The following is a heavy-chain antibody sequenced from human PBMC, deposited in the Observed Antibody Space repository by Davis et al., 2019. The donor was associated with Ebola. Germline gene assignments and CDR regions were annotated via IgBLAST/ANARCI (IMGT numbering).Heavy chain of an antibody. CDR2: ISGSGGST. J-gene: IGHJ4*02. D-gene: IGHD2-2*01. Sequence: GESLKISCAASGFTFSSYAMSWVRQAPGKGLEWVSAISGSGGSTYYADSVKGRFTISRDNAKNSLYLQMNSLRAEDTAVYYCARDCSSTSCYAAMRSGYGGYWGQGTLVTVSS. CDR1: GFTFSSYA. V-gene: IGHV3-23*01. CDR3: ARDCSSTSCYAAMRSGYGGY.